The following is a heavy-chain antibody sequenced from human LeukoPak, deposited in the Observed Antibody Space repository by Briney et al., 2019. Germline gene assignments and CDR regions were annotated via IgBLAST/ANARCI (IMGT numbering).Heavy chain of an antibody. D-gene: IGHD2-15*01. CDR1: GFTFSSYS. V-gene: IGHV3-23*01. Sequence: GGSLRLSCAASGFTFSSYSMNWVRQAPGKGLEWVSGVKISGDSTYYADSVKGRFIISRDNSKNTLYLQMNSLRDEDTAVYYCAKATKEGLVVGAGWDNWGQGTLVTVSS. J-gene: IGHJ4*02. CDR3: AKATKEGLVVGAGWDN. CDR2: VKISGDST.